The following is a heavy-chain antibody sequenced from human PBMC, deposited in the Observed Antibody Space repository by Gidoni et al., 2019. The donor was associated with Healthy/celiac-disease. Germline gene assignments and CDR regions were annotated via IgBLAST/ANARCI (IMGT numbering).Heavy chain of an antibody. D-gene: IGHD6-13*01. CDR3: ARADSSSRNRNFDY. CDR1: GFTFSSYS. J-gene: IGHJ4*02. CDR2: ISSSSSYI. Sequence: EVQLVESGGGLVKPGGSLRLSCAASGFTFSSYSMNWVRQAPGKGRELVSSISSSSSYIYYADSVKGRFTIARDNAKNSLYLQMNSLRAEDTAVYYCARADSSSRNRNFDYWGQGTLVTVSS. V-gene: IGHV3-21*01.